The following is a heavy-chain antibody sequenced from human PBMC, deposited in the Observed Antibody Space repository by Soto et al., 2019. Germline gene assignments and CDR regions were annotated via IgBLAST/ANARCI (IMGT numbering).Heavy chain of an antibody. Sequence: GGALRLSCAASGFTFSSYAMSWVRQAPGKGLEGVSAISGSGGSTYYADSVKGRLTISRDNSKNTLYLQMNSLRAEDTAVYYCAKVGEARPGITMLVVVKYYFDDWGQGTLVTVSS. CDR1: GFTFSSYA. CDR3: AKVGEARPGITMLVVVKYYFDD. D-gene: IGHD3-22*01. CDR2: ISGSGGST. J-gene: IGHJ4*02. V-gene: IGHV3-23*01.